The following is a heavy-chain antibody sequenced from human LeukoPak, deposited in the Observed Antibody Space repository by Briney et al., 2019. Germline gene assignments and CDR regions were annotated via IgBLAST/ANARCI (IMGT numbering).Heavy chain of an antibody. CDR3: ARRAAATTVVAFDI. D-gene: IGHD4-23*01. J-gene: IGHJ3*02. CDR1: GFTFNDYT. V-gene: IGHV3-48*01. Sequence: GGSLRLSCAASGFTFNDYTLNWVRQAPGKGLEWLSYINSDSSSIYYADSVKGRLTISRDNAKNSLYLQMNSLRAEDTAVYYCARRAAATTVVAFDIWGQGTLVTVSS. CDR2: INSDSSSI.